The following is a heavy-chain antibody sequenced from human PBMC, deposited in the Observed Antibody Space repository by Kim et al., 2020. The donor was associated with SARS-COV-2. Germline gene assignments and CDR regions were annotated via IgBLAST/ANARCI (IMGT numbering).Heavy chain of an antibody. CDR1: GGSISSYY. Sequence: SETLSLTCTVSGGSISSYYWSWIRQPPGKGLEWIGYIYYSGSTNYNPSLKSRVTISVDTSKNQFSLKLSSVTAADTAVYYCARDHGYYGSGSYYRWGRDYYYYGMDVWGQGTTVTVSS. D-gene: IGHD3-10*01. J-gene: IGHJ6*02. CDR3: ARDHGYYGSGSYYRWGRDYYYYGMDV. V-gene: IGHV4-59*01. CDR2: IYYSGST.